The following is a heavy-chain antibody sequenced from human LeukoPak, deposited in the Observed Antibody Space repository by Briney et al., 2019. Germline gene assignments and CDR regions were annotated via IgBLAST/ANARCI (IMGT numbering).Heavy chain of an antibody. Sequence: GGSLRLSCAASGFTFSNYNMNWVRQTPGKGLEWVSSITRDSIYTFYADSVKGRFTISRDDAKNSLSLQMNSLRAEDTAVYYCAREGRLDTARHAYYFDYWGQGTLVTVSS. D-gene: IGHD5-18*01. CDR3: AREGRLDTARHAYYFDY. J-gene: IGHJ4*02. CDR2: ITRDSIYT. V-gene: IGHV3-21*04. CDR1: GFTFSNYN.